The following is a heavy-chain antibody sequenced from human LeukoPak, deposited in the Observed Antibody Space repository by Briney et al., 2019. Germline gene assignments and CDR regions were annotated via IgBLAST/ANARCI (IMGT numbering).Heavy chain of an antibody. V-gene: IGHV4-39*01. D-gene: IGHD1-1*01. CDR3: ARRGSGRNWFDP. Sequence: SETLSLTCTVSGXSISDSRYYWRGIRQPPGKGLEWIASINYSGRTFYNPSLKSRVSISVDTSKNQFSVNLYSMTAADTAVYYCARRGSGRNWFDPWGQGTLVTVSS. CDR1: GXSISDSRYY. J-gene: IGHJ5*02. CDR2: INYSGRT.